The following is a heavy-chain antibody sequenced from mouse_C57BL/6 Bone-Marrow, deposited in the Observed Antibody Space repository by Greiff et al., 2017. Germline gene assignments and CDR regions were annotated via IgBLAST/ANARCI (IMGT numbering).Heavy chain of an antibody. J-gene: IGHJ3*01. Sequence: EVKLMESGGSLVQPGGSLKLSCAASGFTFSDYYMYWVRQTPEKRLEWVAYISNGGGSTYYPDTVKGRFTISRDNAKNTLYLQMSRLKSEDTAMYYCARLWDGAWFAYWGQGTLVTVSA. D-gene: IGHD4-1*01. CDR2: ISNGGGST. CDR3: ARLWDGAWFAY. CDR1: GFTFSDYY. V-gene: IGHV5-12*01.